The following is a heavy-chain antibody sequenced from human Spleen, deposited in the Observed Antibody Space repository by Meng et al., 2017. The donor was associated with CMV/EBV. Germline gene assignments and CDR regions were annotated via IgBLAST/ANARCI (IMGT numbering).Heavy chain of an antibody. D-gene: IGHD1-1*01. J-gene: IGHJ6*02. CDR1: GFTFSDYR. CDR3: ASLDPVQPQYYYYYYGMDV. Sequence: ESLKISCAASGFTFSDYRMNWVRQPPGKGLEWIGEINHSGSTNYNPSLKSRVTISVDTSKNQFSLKLSSVTAADTAVYYCASLDPVQPQYYYYYYGMDVWGQGTTVTVSS. V-gene: IGHV4-34*01. CDR2: INHSGST.